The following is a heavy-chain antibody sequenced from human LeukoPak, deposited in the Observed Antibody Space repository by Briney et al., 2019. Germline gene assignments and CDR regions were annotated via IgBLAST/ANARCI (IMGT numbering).Heavy chain of an antibody. CDR2: IRSKAYGGTT. J-gene: IGHJ4*02. D-gene: IGHD3-9*01. CDR1: GFTFGDYA. Sequence: PGGSLRLSCTASGFTFGDYAMSWVRQAPGKGLEWVGFIRSKAYGGTTEYAASVKGRFTISRDDSKSIAYLQMNSLKTEDTAVYYCTRNDFFYDILTGWHEGDYWGQGTLVTVSS. CDR3: TRNDFFYDILTGWHEGDY. V-gene: IGHV3-49*04.